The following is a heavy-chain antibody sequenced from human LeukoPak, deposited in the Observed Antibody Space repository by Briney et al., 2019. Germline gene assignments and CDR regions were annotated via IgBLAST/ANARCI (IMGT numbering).Heavy chain of an antibody. D-gene: IGHD3-10*01. Sequence: SETLSLTCAVYGGSFSGYYWSWIRQPPGKGLEWIGEINHSRSTNYNPSLKSRVTISVDTSKNQFSLKLSSVTAADTAVYYCARVGGSGSYFDYWGQGTLVTVSS. CDR3: ARVGGSGSYFDY. V-gene: IGHV4-34*09. CDR2: INHSRST. CDR1: GGSFSGYY. J-gene: IGHJ4*02.